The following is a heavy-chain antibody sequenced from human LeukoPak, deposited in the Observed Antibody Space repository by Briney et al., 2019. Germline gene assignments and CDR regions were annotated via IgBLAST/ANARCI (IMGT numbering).Heavy chain of an antibody. CDR2: ISGSGGTT. Sequence: GGSLRLSCAASGFSFSSYAMAWGRQAPGKGLEWVSTISGSGGTTHYADSVKGRFTSSRDNSKNTLYLQMNSLRAEDTAVYYCAKDPYYYDSSGYGYGMDVWGQGTTVTVSS. J-gene: IGHJ6*02. D-gene: IGHD3-22*01. CDR3: AKDPYYYDSSGYGYGMDV. CDR1: GFSFSSYA. V-gene: IGHV3-23*01.